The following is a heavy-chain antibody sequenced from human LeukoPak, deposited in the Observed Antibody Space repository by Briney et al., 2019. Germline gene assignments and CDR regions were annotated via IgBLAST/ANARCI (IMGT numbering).Heavy chain of an antibody. D-gene: IGHD2-2*01. J-gene: IGHJ3*02. Sequence: VASVKVSCKASGGTFSSYAISWVRQAPGQGLEWMGGIIPIFGTANYAQKFQGRVTNTTDESTSTAYMELSSLRSEDPAVYYCARPAHVFAMTNAFDIWGQGTMVTVSS. CDR1: GGTFSSYA. CDR3: ARPAHVFAMTNAFDI. V-gene: IGHV1-69*05. CDR2: IIPIFGTA.